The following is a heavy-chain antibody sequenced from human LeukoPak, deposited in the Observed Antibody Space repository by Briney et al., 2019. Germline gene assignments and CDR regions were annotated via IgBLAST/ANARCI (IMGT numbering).Heavy chain of an antibody. Sequence: PGGSLRLSCAASGLTFSSHAMSWVRRAPGKGLEWVSAISGRGGNTYYADSVKGRFTISRDSSKNTLYLQMISLRAEDTAVYYCATDPGSSWTDYWGQGTLVTVSS. J-gene: IGHJ4*02. CDR1: GLTFSSHA. V-gene: IGHV3-23*01. CDR2: ISGRGGNT. D-gene: IGHD6-13*01. CDR3: ATDPGSSWTDY.